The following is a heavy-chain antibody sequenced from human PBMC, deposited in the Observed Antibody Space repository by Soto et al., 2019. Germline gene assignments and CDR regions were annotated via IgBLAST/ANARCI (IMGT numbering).Heavy chain of an antibody. J-gene: IGHJ4*02. V-gene: IGHV2-5*01. CDR1: GFSLSTSGGG. Sequence: SGPTLVNPTQTLTLTCTFSGFSLSTSGGGVGWIRQPPGKAREWLGIIYWNDDKKYSPSLRSRLGITKDTFRNQVVLTMTNVDPLDTATYYCARRRGYNWNNPAFDYWGQ. D-gene: IGHD1-20*01. CDR3: ARRRGYNWNNPAFDY. CDR2: IYWNDDK.